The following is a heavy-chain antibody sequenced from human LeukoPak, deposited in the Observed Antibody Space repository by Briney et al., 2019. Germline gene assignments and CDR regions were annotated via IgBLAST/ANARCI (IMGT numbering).Heavy chain of an antibody. D-gene: IGHD1-1*01. V-gene: IGHV3-21*01. CDR2: ISSSSSYI. CDR1: GFTFSTYG. Sequence: PGGSLRLSCGASGFTFSTYGMSWVRQAPGKGLEWVSSISSSSSYIYYADSVKGRFTISRDNAKNSLYLQMNSLRAEDTAVYYCARVALYGNGVGPGYMDVWGKGTTVTVSS. J-gene: IGHJ6*03. CDR3: ARVALYGNGVGPGYMDV.